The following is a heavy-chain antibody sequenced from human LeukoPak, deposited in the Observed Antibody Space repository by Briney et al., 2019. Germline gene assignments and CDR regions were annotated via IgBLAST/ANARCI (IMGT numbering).Heavy chain of an antibody. CDR3: ARTIVGATGDAFDI. CDR1: GGTFSSYA. Sequence: SVKVSCKASGGTFSSYAISWVRQAPGQGLELMGGIIPIFGTANYAQKFQGRVTITADESTSTAYMELSSLRSEDTAVYYCARTIVGATGDAFDIWGQGTMVTVSS. D-gene: IGHD1-26*01. CDR2: IIPIFGTA. J-gene: IGHJ3*02. V-gene: IGHV1-69*01.